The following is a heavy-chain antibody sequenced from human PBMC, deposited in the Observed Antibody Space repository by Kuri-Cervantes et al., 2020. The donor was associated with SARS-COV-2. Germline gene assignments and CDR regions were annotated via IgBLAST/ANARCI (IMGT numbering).Heavy chain of an antibody. Sequence: SETLSLPCSVSDASINSGYYWGWIRQPPGKGLEWLGYMYYSGPTDYSPSIKSRLTISADTSKNRFSLEQTSVTAADTDVYYCARGKKYDVWCGSHRGALDTWGQGTMVTVSS. CDR3: ARGKKYDVWCGSHRGALDT. V-gene: IGHV4-30-4*01. CDR2: MYYSGPT. D-gene: IGHD3-3*01. J-gene: IGHJ3*02. CDR1: DASINSGYY.